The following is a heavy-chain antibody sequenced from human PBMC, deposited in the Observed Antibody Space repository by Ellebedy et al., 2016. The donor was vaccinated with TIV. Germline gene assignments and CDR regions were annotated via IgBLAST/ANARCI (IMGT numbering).Heavy chain of an antibody. CDR1: GFTFSSYA. Sequence: GESLKISCAASGFTFSSYAMHWVRQAPGKGLEWLSYISSSSSTIFYADSVKGRFTISRDNAKNSLYLQMNSLRAEDTAVYSWARAPGGKGIWFDPWGQGTLVTVSS. CDR3: ARAPGGKGIWFDP. CDR2: ISSSSSTI. D-gene: IGHD3-16*01. J-gene: IGHJ5*02. V-gene: IGHV3-48*01.